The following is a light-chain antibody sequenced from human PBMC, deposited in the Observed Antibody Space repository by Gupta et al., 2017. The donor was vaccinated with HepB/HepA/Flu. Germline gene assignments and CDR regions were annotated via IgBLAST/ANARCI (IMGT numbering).Light chain of an antibody. Sequence: DIVLTQSPGTLSLSPGERATLSCRASQSVSSSYLAWYQQKTGQAPRLLIYGASSRATGIPAWFMSSGCGTDCSLIISSRRPADFSVYYCQQHGNNPPLTFGEGTKVEIK. CDR2: GAS. V-gene: IGKV3-20*01. CDR3: QQHGNNPPLT. CDR1: QSVSSSY. J-gene: IGKJ4*01.